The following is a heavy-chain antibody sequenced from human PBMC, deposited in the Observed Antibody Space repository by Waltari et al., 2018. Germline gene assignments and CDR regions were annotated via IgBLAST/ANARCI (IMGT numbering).Heavy chain of an antibody. CDR2: ISSSSDTK. CDR3: ARDRDTSTWYSGLGE. V-gene: IGHV3-48*04. CDR1: GFTFSSHS. D-gene: IGHD6-13*01. Sequence: EVQLVESGGGLEQPGGSLRLSCAASGFTFSSHSMNWVRQAPGKGLEWISYISSSSDTKYYADSVKGRFTISRDNAKNSLFLQMNSLRAEDTAVYHCARDRDTSTWYSGLGEWGQGTLVTVSS. J-gene: IGHJ4*02.